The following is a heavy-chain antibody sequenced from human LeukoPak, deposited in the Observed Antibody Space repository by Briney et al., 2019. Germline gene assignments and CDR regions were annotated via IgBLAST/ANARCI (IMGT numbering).Heavy chain of an antibody. D-gene: IGHD3-10*01. CDR3: ARESDYYGSGNYYNPSDY. J-gene: IGHJ4*02. V-gene: IGHV3-48*04. CDR1: GFTFSSYS. Sequence: PGGSLRLSCATSGFTFSSYSMNWVRQAPGKGLEWVSYISSSSSTIYYADSVKGRFTISRDNAKNSLYLQMNSLRAEDTAVYYCARESDYYGSGNYYNPSDYWGQGTLVTVSS. CDR2: ISSSSSTI.